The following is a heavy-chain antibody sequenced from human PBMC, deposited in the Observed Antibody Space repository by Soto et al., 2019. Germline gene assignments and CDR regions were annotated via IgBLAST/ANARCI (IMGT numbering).Heavy chain of an antibody. CDR2: IRSKAYGGTT. V-gene: IGHV3-49*04. CDR1: GFTFGDYA. CDR3: TRDPEEWELLGAFDI. J-gene: IGHJ3*02. Sequence: PGGSLRLSCTASGFTFGDYAMSWVRQAPGKGLEWVGFIRSKAYGGTTEYAASVKGRFTISRDDSKSIAYLQMDSLKTEDTAVYYCTRDPEEWELLGAFDIWGQGTMVTVSS. D-gene: IGHD1-26*01.